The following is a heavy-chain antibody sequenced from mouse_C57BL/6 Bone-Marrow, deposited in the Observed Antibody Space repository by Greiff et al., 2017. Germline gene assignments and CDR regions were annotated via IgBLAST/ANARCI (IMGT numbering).Heavy chain of an antibody. V-gene: IGHV1-55*01. CDR3: ARTGTGDY. Sequence: QVHVKQSGAELVKPGASVKMSCKASGYTFTSYWITWVKQRPGQGLEWIGDIYPGSGSTNYNEKFKSKATLTVDTSSSTAYMQLSSLTSEDSAVYYCARTGTGDYWGQGTTLTVSS. CDR2: IYPGSGST. J-gene: IGHJ2*01. D-gene: IGHD4-1*01. CDR1: GYTFTSYW.